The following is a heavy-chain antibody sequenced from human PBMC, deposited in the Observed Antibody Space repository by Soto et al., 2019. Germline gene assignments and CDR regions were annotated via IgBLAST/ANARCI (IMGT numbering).Heavy chain of an antibody. CDR1: GYSFTTYW. CDR3: ARLSRASFALDV. J-gene: IGHJ6*02. Sequence: PGESLKISCQGSGYSFTTYWIGWVRQMPGKGLEWMGIIYPGDSDTRYSPSFQGQVTISIDKSISTAFLHWSSLKASDSAVYYCARLSRASFALDVWGQGTTVTVSS. V-gene: IGHV5-51*01. D-gene: IGHD3-16*01. CDR2: IYPGDSDT.